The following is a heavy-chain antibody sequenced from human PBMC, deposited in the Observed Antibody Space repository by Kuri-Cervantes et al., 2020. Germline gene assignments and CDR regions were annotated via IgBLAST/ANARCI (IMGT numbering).Heavy chain of an antibody. CDR1: GFTFDDYA. V-gene: IGHV3-9*01. Sequence: GGSLRLSCAASGFTFDDYAMHWVRQAPGKGLEWVSGISWNSGSIGYADSVKGRFTISRDNAKNSLYLQMNSLRAEDTAVYYCARGRETGRYFDWSLGYWGQGTLVTVSS. D-gene: IGHD3-9*01. CDR2: ISWNSGSI. CDR3: ARGRETGRYFDWSLGY. J-gene: IGHJ4*02.